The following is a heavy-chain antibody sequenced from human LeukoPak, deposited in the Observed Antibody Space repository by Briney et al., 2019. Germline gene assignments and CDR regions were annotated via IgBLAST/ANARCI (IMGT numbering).Heavy chain of an antibody. D-gene: IGHD6-6*01. J-gene: IGHJ5*02. CDR3: ASAFSSSSGRWFDP. CDR1: GFTFSSYW. V-gene: IGHV3-7*01. Sequence: GGSLRLSCAASGFTFSSYWMSWVRQAPGKGLEWVANIKQDGSEKYYVDSVKGRFTISRDNAKNSLYLQMNSLRAEDTAVYYCASAFSSSSGRWFDPWGQGTLVTVSS. CDR2: IKQDGSEK.